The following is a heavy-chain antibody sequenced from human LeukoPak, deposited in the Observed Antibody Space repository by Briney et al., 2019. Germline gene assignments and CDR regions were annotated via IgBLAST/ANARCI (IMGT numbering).Heavy chain of an antibody. V-gene: IGHV1-18*01. D-gene: IGHD6-13*01. CDR3: ARDVSIAAAGTVYYYYYMDV. J-gene: IGHJ6*03. CDR2: ISAYNGNT. CDR1: GGTFSSYA. Sequence: ASVKVSCKASGGTFSSYAISWVRQAPGQGLEWMGWISAYNGNTNYAQKLQGRVTMTTDTSTSTAYMELRSLRSDDTAVYYCARDVSIAAAGTVYYYYYMDVWGKGTTVTVSS.